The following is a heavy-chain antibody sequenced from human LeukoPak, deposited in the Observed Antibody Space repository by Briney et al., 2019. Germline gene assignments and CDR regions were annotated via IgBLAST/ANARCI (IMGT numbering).Heavy chain of an antibody. CDR1: GFTFSTYA. J-gene: IGHJ4*02. Sequence: GGSLRLSCAASGFTFSTYAMHWVRQAPYEGLEWVTAISYDASSKYYADSVKGRFTISRDNSKSTLYLQLDSLGVEDTAVYYCAKTLDYEGYWGQGTLVTVSS. CDR3: AKTLDYEGY. CDR2: ISYDASSK. D-gene: IGHD4-17*01. V-gene: IGHV3-30*04.